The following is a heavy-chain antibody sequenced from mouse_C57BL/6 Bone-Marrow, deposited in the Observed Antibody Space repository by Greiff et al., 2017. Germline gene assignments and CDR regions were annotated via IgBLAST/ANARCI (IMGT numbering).Heavy chain of an antibody. CDR1: GYTFTSYW. Sequence: VQLQQPGAELVRPGSSVKLSCKASGYTFTSYWMHWVKQRPIQGLEWIGNIDPSDSETHYNQKFKDKATLTVDKSSSTAYMQLSSLTSEDSAVXYCARERHTMSTTGVDWYFDVWGTGTTVTVSS. V-gene: IGHV1-52*01. CDR3: ARERHTMSTTGVDWYFDV. D-gene: IGHD2-4*01. J-gene: IGHJ1*03. CDR2: IDPSDSET.